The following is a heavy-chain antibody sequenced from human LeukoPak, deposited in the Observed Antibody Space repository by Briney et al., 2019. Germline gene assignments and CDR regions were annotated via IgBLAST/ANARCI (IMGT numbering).Heavy chain of an antibody. V-gene: IGHV3-33*01. D-gene: IGHD2/OR15-2a*01. CDR2: MWYDGRRT. CDR3: ARDIDTTSHYGWFDP. J-gene: IGHJ5*02. CDR1: GFSFSDFG. Sequence: GRSLRLSCVASGFSFSDFGIHWVRQAPGKGLEWVAVMWYDGRRTYHADSVKGRFTISRDTSKNTLYLQMSSLRAEDTAVYYCARDIDTTSHYGWFDPWGQGTLVTVSS.